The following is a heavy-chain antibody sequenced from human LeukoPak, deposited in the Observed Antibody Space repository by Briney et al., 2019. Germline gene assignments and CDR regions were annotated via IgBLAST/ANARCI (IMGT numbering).Heavy chain of an antibody. Sequence: GGSLRLSCAASGFTFSSYWMSWVRQAPGKGLEWVANIKQDGSEKYYVDSVKGRFTISRDNAKNSLYLQMNSLRAEDTAVYYCARDGVEFYNWFDPWGQGTLVTVSS. V-gene: IGHV3-7*01. CDR1: GFTFSSYW. CDR2: IKQDGSEK. J-gene: IGHJ5*02. CDR3: ARDGVEFYNWFDP. D-gene: IGHD2-21*01.